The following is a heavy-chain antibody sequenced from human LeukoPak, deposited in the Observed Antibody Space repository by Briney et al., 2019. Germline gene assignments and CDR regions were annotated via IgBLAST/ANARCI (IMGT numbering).Heavy chain of an antibody. J-gene: IGHJ4*02. CDR1: GGSISSSSYY. CDR2: IYTSGST. CDR3: AREGFYSVGLGSFFDN. Sequence: PSETLSLTCTVSGGSISSSSYYWGWIRQPAGKGLEWIGRIYTSGSTNYNPSLKSRVTILVDTSKNQFSLKLRSVTAADTAVYYCAREGFYSVGLGSFFDNWGQGTLVTVSS. V-gene: IGHV4-61*02. D-gene: IGHD3-10*01.